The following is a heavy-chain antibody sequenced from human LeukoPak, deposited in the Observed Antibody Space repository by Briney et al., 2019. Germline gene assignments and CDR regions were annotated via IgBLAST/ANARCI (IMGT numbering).Heavy chain of an antibody. CDR1: GFTFSTYK. CDR2: ISSSGSIT. V-gene: IGHV3-48*02. Sequence: LTGGSLRLSCAASGFTFSTYKMNWVRQAPGKGLEWVSYISSSGSITYYADSVKGRFTISRDNAKNSLYLQMNSLRDEDTAVYYCARDLKASGSNDYWGQGTLVTVSS. J-gene: IGHJ4*02. D-gene: IGHD3-10*01. CDR3: ARDLKASGSNDY.